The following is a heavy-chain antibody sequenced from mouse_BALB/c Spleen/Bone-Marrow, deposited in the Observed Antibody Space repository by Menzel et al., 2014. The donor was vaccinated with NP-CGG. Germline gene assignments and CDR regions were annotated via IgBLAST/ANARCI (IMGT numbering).Heavy chain of an antibody. Sequence: EVNVVESGAELVKLGASVELSCTPSGFNIKDTHMHWVKQRPEQGLEWIGRIDPANGNTKYDPNFQGKATITADTSSNTAYPQLSSLTSEDTAVYYCARDYANTAWFASWGQGTLVTVS. CDR1: GFNIKDTH. V-gene: IGHV14-3*02. J-gene: IGHJ3*01. D-gene: IGHD1-1*01. CDR3: ARDYANTAWFAS. CDR2: IDPANGNT.